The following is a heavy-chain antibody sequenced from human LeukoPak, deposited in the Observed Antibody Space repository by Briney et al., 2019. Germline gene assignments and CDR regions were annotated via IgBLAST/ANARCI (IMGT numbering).Heavy chain of an antibody. J-gene: IGHJ4*02. CDR2: IKQDGSER. V-gene: IGHV3-7*01. D-gene: IGHD3-22*01. Sequence: GGSLRLSCEASGFTFNTYWMSWVRQAPGKGLEWVADIKQDGSERFYVGSVKGRFTISRDNAKNSLYLQMNSLRAEDTAVYYCARENGEVVVITYFDYWGQGTLATVSS. CDR1: GFTFNTYW. CDR3: ARENGEVVVITYFDY.